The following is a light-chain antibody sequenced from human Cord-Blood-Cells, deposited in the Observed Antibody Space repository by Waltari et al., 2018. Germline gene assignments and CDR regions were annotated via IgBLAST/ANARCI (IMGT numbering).Light chain of an antibody. Sequence: QSVLTQPPSASGTPGQRVTISCSGSSSHIGSNNVNWYQQPTRTAPKLLINSNNRRPSGVPDRSSGSKSGTSASLAISGLQSEDEADYYCAAWDDSLNGPVFGGGTKLTVL. CDR1: SSHIGSNN. CDR2: SNN. J-gene: IGLJ3*02. V-gene: IGLV1-44*01. CDR3: AAWDDSLNGPV.